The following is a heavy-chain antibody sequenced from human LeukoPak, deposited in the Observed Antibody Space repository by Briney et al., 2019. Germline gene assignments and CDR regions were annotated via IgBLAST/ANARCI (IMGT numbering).Heavy chain of an antibody. V-gene: IGHV3-23*01. CDR3: AKVANNFWSGLDY. CDR1: GFTFSSYA. D-gene: IGHD3-3*01. Sequence: GGSLRLSCAASGFTFSSYAMSWVRQAPGKGLEWVSAISGGGGSTNYADSVKGRFTISRDNSKNTLYLQMKSLRAEDTAAYYCAKVANNFWSGLDYWGQGALVTVSS. J-gene: IGHJ4*02. CDR2: ISGGGGST.